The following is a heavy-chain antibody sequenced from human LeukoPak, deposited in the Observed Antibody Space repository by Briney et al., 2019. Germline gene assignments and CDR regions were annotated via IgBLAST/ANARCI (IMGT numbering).Heavy chain of an antibody. CDR3: AIRGWVVPAAMGNGAFDI. V-gene: IGHV3-30-3*01. Sequence: GGSLRLSCAASGFTFSSYAMHWVRQAPGKGLEWVAVISYDGSNKYYADSVKGRFTISRDNAKNSLYLQMNSLRAEDTAVYYCAIRGWVVPAAMGNGAFDIWGQGTMVTVSS. CDR2: ISYDGSNK. J-gene: IGHJ3*02. CDR1: GFTFSSYA. D-gene: IGHD2-2*01.